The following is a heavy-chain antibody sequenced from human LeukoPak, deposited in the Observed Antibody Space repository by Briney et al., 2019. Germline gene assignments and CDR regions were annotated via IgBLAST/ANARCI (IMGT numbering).Heavy chain of an antibody. CDR2: ISGSGGST. V-gene: IGHV3-23*01. J-gene: IGHJ4*02. CDR3: AKAPTVTTQFDY. Sequence: SGGSLRLSCAASGFTFSSYAMNWVRQAPGKGLEWVSAISGSGGSTYYADSVKGRFTISRDNSKNTLYLQMNSLRAEDTAVYYCAKAPTVTTQFDYWGQGTLVTVSS. D-gene: IGHD4-17*01. CDR1: GFTFSSYA.